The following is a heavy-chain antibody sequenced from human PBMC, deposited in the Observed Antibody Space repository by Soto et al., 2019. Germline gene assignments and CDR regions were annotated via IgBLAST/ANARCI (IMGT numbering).Heavy chain of an antibody. V-gene: IGHV3-43*01. CDR2: IFWDGSST. CDR1: GFTFDDYT. CDR3: AKEALSGFSFDY. Sequence: GGSLRLSCAASGFTFDDYTMHWVRQVPGKGLEWISLIFWDGSSTYYADSVKGRFSISRDNSKNSLYLQMNSLRTEDSALYFCAKEALSGFSFDYWGQGALVTVSS. D-gene: IGHD6-19*01. J-gene: IGHJ4*02.